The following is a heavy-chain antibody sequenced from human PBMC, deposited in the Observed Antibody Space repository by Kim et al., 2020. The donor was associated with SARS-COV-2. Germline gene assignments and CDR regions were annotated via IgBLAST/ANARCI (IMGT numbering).Heavy chain of an antibody. J-gene: IGHJ4*02. D-gene: IGHD2-15*01. Sequence: GGSLRLSCAASGFTFSSYAMSWVRQAPGKGLEWVSAISGSGGSTYYADSVKGRFTISRDNSKNTLYLQMNSLRAEDTAVYYCAAQARIVVVVAGPEGGYWGQGTLVTVSS. CDR1: GFTFSSYA. CDR3: AAQARIVVVVAGPEGGY. CDR2: ISGSGGST. V-gene: IGHV3-23*01.